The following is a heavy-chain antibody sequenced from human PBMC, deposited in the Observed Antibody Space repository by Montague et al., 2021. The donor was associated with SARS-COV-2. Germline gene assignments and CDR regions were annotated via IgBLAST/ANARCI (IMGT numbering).Heavy chain of an antibody. D-gene: IGHD4-23*01. CDR2: IYYSGDT. V-gene: IGHV4-39*01. CDR1: GVSISTGSYY. J-gene: IGHJ4*02. Sequence: SETLSLTCSFSGVSISTGSYYWGWIRQPPRKGLEWIGSIYYSGDTYYNPSLKSRVTISVDTSNNQFSLRLSSVTAADTAVYYCVRGGDYTDYGGFDYWGQGTLVIVSS. CDR3: VRGGDYTDYGGFDY.